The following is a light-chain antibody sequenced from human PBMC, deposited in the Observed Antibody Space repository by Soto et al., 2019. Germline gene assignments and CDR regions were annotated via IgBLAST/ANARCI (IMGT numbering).Light chain of an antibody. Sequence: EIVLTQSPGALSLSPGERATLSCWASESVGDYLAWYQQKPGQAPRLLIYGATKRTSGTPDRFSGTGSETAYTLPISSLEPGDFSVYYCRQYVNSPPITFGQGTRLEIK. J-gene: IGKJ5*01. CDR1: ESVGDY. V-gene: IGKV3-20*01. CDR3: RQYVNSPPIT. CDR2: GAT.